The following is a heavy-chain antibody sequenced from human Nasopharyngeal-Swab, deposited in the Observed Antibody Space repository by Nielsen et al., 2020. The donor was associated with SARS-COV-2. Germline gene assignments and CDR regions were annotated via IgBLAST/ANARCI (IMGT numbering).Heavy chain of an antibody. V-gene: IGHV2-26*01. Sequence: WIRQPPGKALEWLAHIFSNDEKSYSTSLKSRLTISKDTSKSQVVLTMTNMDPVDTATYYCVHSTGWRLDYWGQGTLVTVSS. J-gene: IGHJ4*02. CDR3: VHSTGWRLDY. D-gene: IGHD2-8*02. CDR2: IFSNDEK.